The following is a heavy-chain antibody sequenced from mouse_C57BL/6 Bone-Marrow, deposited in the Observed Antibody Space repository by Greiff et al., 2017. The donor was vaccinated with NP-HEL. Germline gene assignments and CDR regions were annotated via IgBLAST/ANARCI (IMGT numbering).Heavy chain of an antibody. D-gene: IGHD3-1*01. V-gene: IGHV1-64*01. CDR2: IHPNSGST. J-gene: IGHJ4*01. Sequence: AQGLEWIGMIHPNSGSTNYNEKFKSKATLTVDKSSSTAYMQLSSLTSEDSAVYYCARPPARAIEYYAMDYWGQGTSVTVSS. CDR3: ARPPARAIEYYAMDY.